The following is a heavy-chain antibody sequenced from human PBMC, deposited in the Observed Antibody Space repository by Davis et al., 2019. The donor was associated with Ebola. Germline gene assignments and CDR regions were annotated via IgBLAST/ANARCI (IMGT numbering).Heavy chain of an antibody. Sequence: ASVKVSCKASGYTFTSYAISWVRQATGQGLEWMGWMNPNSGNTGYAQKFQGRVTITRDTSTSTAYMELSSLRSEDTAVYYCARDGRYCSSTSCYVGGYYYYYGMDVWGQGTTVTVSS. V-gene: IGHV1-8*03. J-gene: IGHJ6*02. CDR2: MNPNSGNT. CDR1: GYTFTSYA. D-gene: IGHD2-2*01. CDR3: ARDGRYCSSTSCYVGGYYYYYGMDV.